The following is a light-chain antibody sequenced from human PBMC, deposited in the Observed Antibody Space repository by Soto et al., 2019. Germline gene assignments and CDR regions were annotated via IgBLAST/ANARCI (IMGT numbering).Light chain of an antibody. CDR3: HQYGSSTPFT. CDR2: SAS. V-gene: IGKV3-20*01. J-gene: IGKJ2*01. Sequence: EIVLTQSPGTLSLSPGERATLSCGASQSVSSTYLGWYQQKPGQAPRLLIYSASSRATGIPDRFSGSGSGTDFTLTISRLEPEDFAVYYCHQYGSSTPFTFGQGTKLEIK. CDR1: QSVSSTY.